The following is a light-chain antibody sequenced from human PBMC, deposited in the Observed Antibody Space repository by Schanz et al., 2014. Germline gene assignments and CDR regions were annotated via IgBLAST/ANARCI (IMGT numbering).Light chain of an antibody. Sequence: EIVLTQSPATLSLSPGERATLSCRASQSVSSYLAWYQQKPGQAPRLLIYDASNRATGIPDRFSGSGSGTDFTLTISRLEPEDFAVYYCQQRSNWPWTFGQGTKVEIK. V-gene: IGKV3-11*01. CDR1: QSVSSY. CDR3: QQRSNWPWT. CDR2: DAS. J-gene: IGKJ1*01.